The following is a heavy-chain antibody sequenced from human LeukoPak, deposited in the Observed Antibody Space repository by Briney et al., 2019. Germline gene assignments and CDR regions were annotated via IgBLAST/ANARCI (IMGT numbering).Heavy chain of an antibody. CDR2: INPSGTIT. Sequence: ASVKVSCKASGITFTSYYIHWVRQAPGRGLEWMGKINPSGTITTYAPKYQGRVSVTKDTSTNTVYMELSSLRSDDTAVYYCALIAPPHNWGQGTLVTVSS. CDR1: GITFTSYY. J-gene: IGHJ4*02. V-gene: IGHV1-46*01. D-gene: IGHD6-13*01. CDR3: ALIAPPHN.